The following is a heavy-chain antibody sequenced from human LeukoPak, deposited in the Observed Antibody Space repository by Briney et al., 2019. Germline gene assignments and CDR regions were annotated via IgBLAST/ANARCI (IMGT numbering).Heavy chain of an antibody. V-gene: IGHV3-21*01. CDR1: GFTFDDHG. Sequence: PGGSLRLSCAASGFTFDDHGMSWVRQAPGKGLEWVSSISSSSSYIYYADSVKGRFTISRDNAKNSMYLQMNSLRAEDTAVYSCARDRDDAFDIWGQGTMVTVSS. D-gene: IGHD3-10*01. CDR3: ARDRDDAFDI. J-gene: IGHJ3*02. CDR2: ISSSSSYI.